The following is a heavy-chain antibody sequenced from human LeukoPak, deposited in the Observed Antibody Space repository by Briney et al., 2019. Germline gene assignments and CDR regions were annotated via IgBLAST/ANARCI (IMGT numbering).Heavy chain of an antibody. CDR2: ICRSGGDT. CDR3: AKDRSCTNNICHGDFDY. CDR1: GFTFSNYA. D-gene: IGHD2-8*01. V-gene: IGHV3-23*01. Sequence: GGSLRLSCAASGFTFSNYAMSWVRQAPRKRLEWVSDICRSGGDTYYADSVKGRFTISRDNSKNTLYLKMNSMRAEDTAVYYCAKDRSCTNNICHGDFDYWGQGTLVTVSS. J-gene: IGHJ4*02.